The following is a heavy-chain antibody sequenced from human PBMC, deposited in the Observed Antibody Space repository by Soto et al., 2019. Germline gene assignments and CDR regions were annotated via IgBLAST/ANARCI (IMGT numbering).Heavy chain of an antibody. CDR1: GGSISSGDYY. J-gene: IGHJ2*01. CDR3: ARGGCGGGSCYRYWYFDL. D-gene: IGHD2-15*01. CDR2: IYYSGST. Sequence: QVQLQESGPGLVKPSQTLSLTCTASGGSISSGDYYWSWIRQPPGKGLEWIGYIYYSGSTYYNPSLKSRVTISVDTSKNQFSLKLSSVTAADTAVYYCARGGCGGGSCYRYWYFDLWGRGTLVTVSS. V-gene: IGHV4-30-4*01.